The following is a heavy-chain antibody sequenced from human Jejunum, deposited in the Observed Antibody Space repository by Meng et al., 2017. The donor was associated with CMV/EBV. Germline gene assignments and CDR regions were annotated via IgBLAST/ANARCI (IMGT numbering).Heavy chain of an antibody. CDR3: ARSPYSRSSHDY. J-gene: IGHJ4*02. CDR1: GYTFTNYY. CDR2: INPSGDNT. V-gene: IGHV1-46*01. Sequence: CKASGYTFTNYYMHWVRQAPGQGLEWMAKINPSGDNTNYAQKFQGRVTMTRDTSTSTVYMELSSLRSEDTAVYYCARSPYSRSSHDYWGQGTLVTVSS. D-gene: IGHD6-6*01.